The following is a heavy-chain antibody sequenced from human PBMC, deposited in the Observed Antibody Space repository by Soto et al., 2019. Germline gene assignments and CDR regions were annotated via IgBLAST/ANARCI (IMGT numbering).Heavy chain of an antibody. J-gene: IGHJ4*02. V-gene: IGHV5-51*01. CDR3: ARRGTYSSSWYDEFDY. CDR2: IYPGDSDT. CDR1: GYSFTSYW. D-gene: IGHD6-13*01. Sequence: PGESRKISCKGSGYSFTSYWIGWVRQMPGKGLEWMGIIYPGDSDTRYSPSFQGQVTISADKSISTAYLQWSSLKASDTAMYYCARRGTYSSSWYDEFDYWGQGTLVTVS.